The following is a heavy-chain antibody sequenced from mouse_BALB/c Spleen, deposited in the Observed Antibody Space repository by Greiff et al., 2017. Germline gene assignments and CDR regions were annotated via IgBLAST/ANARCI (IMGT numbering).Heavy chain of an antibody. CDR1: GFTFTDYY. J-gene: IGHJ4*01. CDR2: IRNKANGYTT. Sequence: EVQRVESGGGLVQPGGSLRLSCATSGFTFTDYYMSWVRQPPGKALEWLGFIRNKANGYTTEYSASVKGRFTISRDNSQSILYLQMNTLRAEDSATYYCARDVRGNAMDYWGQGTSVTVSS. CDR3: ARDVRGNAMDY. V-gene: IGHV7-3*02.